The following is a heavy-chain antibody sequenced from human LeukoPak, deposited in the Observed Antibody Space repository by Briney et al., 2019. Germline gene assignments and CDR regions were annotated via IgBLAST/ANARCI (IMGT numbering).Heavy chain of an antibody. CDR1: GFTFSSYG. CDR2: ISYDGSNK. D-gene: IGHD4-17*01. CDR3: AKEIHTYYGDYGYYYMDV. Sequence: GGSLRLSCAASGFTFSSYGMHWVRQAPGKGLEWVAVISYDGSNKYYADSVKGRFTISRDNSKNTLYLQMNSLRAEDTAVYYCAKEIHTYYGDYGYYYMDVWGKGTTVTISS. J-gene: IGHJ6*03. V-gene: IGHV3-30*18.